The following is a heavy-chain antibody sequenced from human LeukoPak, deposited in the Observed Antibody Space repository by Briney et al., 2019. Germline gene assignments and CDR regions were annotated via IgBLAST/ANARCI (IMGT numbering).Heavy chain of an antibody. D-gene: IGHD3-10*01. J-gene: IGHJ4*02. V-gene: IGHV3-7*01. CDR3: ARDGRYGAGTSDY. CDR1: GFTFSSYA. Sequence: GGSLRLSCAASGFTFSSYAMHWVRQAPGKGLECVANIKQDGSEKNYVDSVKGRFTISRDNAENSLSLQMNSLRAEDTAIYFCARDGRYGAGTSDYWGQGALVTVSS. CDR2: IKQDGSEK.